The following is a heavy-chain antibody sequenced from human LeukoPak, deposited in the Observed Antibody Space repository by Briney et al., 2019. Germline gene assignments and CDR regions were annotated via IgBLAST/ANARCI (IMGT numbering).Heavy chain of an antibody. CDR1: GGSFSGYY. Sequence: SETLSLTCAVYGGSFSGYYWSWIRQPPGKGLEWIGEINHSGSTNYNPSLKSRVTISVDTSKNQFSLKLSSVTAADTAVYYCARWQEGGLWFGELLHFDYWGQGTLVTVSA. CDR3: ARWQEGGLWFGELLHFDY. D-gene: IGHD3-10*01. CDR2: INHSGST. J-gene: IGHJ4*02. V-gene: IGHV4-34*01.